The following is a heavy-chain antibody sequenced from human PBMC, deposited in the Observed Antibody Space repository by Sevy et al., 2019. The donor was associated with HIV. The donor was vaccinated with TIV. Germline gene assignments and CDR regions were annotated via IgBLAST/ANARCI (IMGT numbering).Heavy chain of an antibody. CDR1: GFIFSSYS. V-gene: IGHV3-21*01. Sequence: GGSLRLSCAASGFIFSSYSMNWVRQAPGTGLEWVSSISSRSSYIYYVDSVKGRFTISRDNAKNSLYLQMNSLRAEDTAVYFCASVSAYYMDVWGKGTTVTVSS. J-gene: IGHJ6*03. CDR2: ISSRSSYI. CDR3: ASVSAYYMDV.